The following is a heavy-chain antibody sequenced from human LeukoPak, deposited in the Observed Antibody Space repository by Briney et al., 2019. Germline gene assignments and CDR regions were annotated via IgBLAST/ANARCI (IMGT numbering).Heavy chain of an antibody. CDR1: GYTFTSYD. CDR2: MNPNSGNT. CDR3: ARGRIAARRGGYYYYMDV. V-gene: IGHV1-8*03. D-gene: IGHD6-6*01. Sequence: ASVKVSCKASGYTFTSYDINWVRQATGQGLEWMGWMNPNSGNTGYAQKFQGRVTNTRNTSISTAYMELSSLRSEDTAVYYCARGRIAARRGGYYYYMDVWGKGTTVTVSS. J-gene: IGHJ6*03.